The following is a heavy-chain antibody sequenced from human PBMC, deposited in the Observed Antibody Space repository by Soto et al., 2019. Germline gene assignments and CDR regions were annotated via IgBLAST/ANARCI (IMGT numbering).Heavy chain of an antibody. V-gene: IGHV3-30-3*01. Sequence: PGGSLRLSCTASGSTFPNYPMHWVRQAPDKGLEWVAVISHDGVTKNSADSVKGRFTISRDNSKNTLFLQMNSLRAEDTAVYYCARPGRNFWSGRYYFDYWGQGTLVTVSS. CDR2: ISHDGVTK. CDR3: ARPGRNFWSGRYYFDY. J-gene: IGHJ4*02. CDR1: GSTFPNYP. D-gene: IGHD3-3*01.